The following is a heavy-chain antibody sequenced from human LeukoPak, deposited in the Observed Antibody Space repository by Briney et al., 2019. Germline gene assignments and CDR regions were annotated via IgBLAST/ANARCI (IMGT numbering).Heavy chain of an antibody. J-gene: IGHJ4*02. CDR1: GFTFSDYW. V-gene: IGHV3-74*01. CDR3: ARDRGPRTGFMVREAYDY. D-gene: IGHD3-10*01. Sequence: GGSLRLSCVASGFTFSDYWIHWVRQAPGKGLVWVSRISSDGDTTNYADSVKGRFTISRDNAKNTLYLQMNSLRVEDTAVYYCARDRGPRTGFMVREAYDYWGQGTLVTVSS. CDR2: ISSDGDTT.